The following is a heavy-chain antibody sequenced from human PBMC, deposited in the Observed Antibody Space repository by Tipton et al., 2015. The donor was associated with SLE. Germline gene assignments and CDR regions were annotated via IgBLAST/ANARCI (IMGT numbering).Heavy chain of an antibody. V-gene: IGHV3-11*04. D-gene: IGHD4-17*01. Sequence: GSLRLSCAVSGFTVSDYYLTWIRQAPGKGPEWLAYMTDSGRGIFYADSVRGRFTISRDNTKNSLYLQMSSLRVEDTAVYYCARTMLTGDYFDLWGQGALVSVSS. CDR2: MTDSGRGI. CDR1: GFTVSDYY. J-gene: IGHJ5*02. CDR3: ARTMLTGDYFDL.